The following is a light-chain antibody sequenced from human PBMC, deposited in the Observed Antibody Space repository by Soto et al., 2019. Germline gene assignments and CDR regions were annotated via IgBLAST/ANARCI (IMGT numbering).Light chain of an antibody. V-gene: IGLV2-14*01. CDR2: EVS. CDR1: SSDVGGHNF. J-gene: IGLJ1*01. Sequence: HSALTQPASVSGSPGQSITISCTGTSSDVGGHNFVSWFRQYPGQAPQLLISEVSNRPSGVSHRFSGSKSGNTASLTISGLRPDDEADYFCSSYTVTSTPYVFGTGTKVTVL. CDR3: SSYTVTSTPYV.